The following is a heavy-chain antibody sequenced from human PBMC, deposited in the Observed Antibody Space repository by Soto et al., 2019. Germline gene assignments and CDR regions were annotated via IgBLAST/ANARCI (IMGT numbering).Heavy chain of an antibody. J-gene: IGHJ5*02. V-gene: IGHV5-51*01. CDR3: VRVGLFGSNSLTNAWFDP. CDR1: GYTFTSHW. D-gene: IGHD3-16*01. CDR2: IYPGDSDT. Sequence: GESLKISCMGSGYTFTSHWIGWVRQMPGKGLEWMGIIYPGDSDTRYSPSFQGQVTISADKSIRTAYLQWNSLKASDTAMYYCVRVGLFGSNSLTNAWFDPWRPGTLLTVSS.